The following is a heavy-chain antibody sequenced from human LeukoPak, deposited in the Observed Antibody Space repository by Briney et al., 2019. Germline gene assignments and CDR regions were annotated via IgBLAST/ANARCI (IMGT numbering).Heavy chain of an antibody. CDR1: GFTFSSYD. Sequence: GGSLRLSCAASGFTFSSYDMHWVRQATGKGLEWVSAIGTAGDTYYPGSVKGRFTISRVNAKNSLYLQMNSLRAGDTAVYYCARGTSLTGTTTQPTFDYWGQGTLVTVSS. J-gene: IGHJ4*02. D-gene: IGHD1-7*01. CDR3: ARGTSLTGTTTQPTFDY. V-gene: IGHV3-13*01. CDR2: IGTAGDT.